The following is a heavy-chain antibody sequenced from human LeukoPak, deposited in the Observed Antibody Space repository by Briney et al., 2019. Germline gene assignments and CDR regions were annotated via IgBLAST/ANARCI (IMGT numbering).Heavy chain of an antibody. CDR2: INHSGST. D-gene: IGHD3-22*01. J-gene: IGHJ4*02. CDR3: ARGRDLAQIVVVIPTSIFDY. Sequence: SETLSLTCAVYGGSFWGYYWSWIRQPPGKGLEGMGEINHSGSTNYNPSLKSRVTISVDTSKTQFSLNLSSVTAADTAVYYCARGRDLAQIVVVIPTSIFDYWGQGTMVTVSS. CDR1: GGSFWGYY. V-gene: IGHV4-34*01.